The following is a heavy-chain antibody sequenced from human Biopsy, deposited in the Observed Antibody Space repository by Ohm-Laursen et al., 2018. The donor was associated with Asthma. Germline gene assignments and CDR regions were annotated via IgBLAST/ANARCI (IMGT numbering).Heavy chain of an antibody. CDR3: ARAIGTGDWYFDV. D-gene: IGHD1-1*01. J-gene: IGHJ2*01. CDR1: GDSISSNSW. V-gene: IGHV4-4*02. Sequence: SQTLSLTCAVSGDSISSNSWWTWVRQSPGRGLEWIGEIYYSGSTNYHPSLKGRVTISVAKSKNRFSLRLTSVTAAETAVYYCARAIGTGDWYFDVWGRGTLVTVSS. CDR2: IYYSGST.